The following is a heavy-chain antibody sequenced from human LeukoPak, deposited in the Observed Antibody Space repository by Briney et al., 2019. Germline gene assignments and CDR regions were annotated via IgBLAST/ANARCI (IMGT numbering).Heavy chain of an antibody. CDR2: ISSSSSYI. J-gene: IGHJ4*02. CDR3: ARREDYGDYFDY. V-gene: IGHV3-21*01. Sequence: GGSLRLSCAASGFTVSSNYMNWVRQAPGKGLEWVSSISSSSSYIYYADSVKGRFTISRDNAKNSLYLQMNSLRAEDTAVYYCARREDYGDYFDYWGQGTLVTVSS. CDR1: GFTVSSNY. D-gene: IGHD4-17*01.